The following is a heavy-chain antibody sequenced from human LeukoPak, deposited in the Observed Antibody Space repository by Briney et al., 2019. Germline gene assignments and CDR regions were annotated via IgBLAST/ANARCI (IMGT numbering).Heavy chain of an antibody. V-gene: IGHV1-69*04. J-gene: IGHJ4*02. CDR3: ARDLGIHCGGDCYYDY. CDR2: IIPILGIA. Sequence: GSSVKVSCKASGGTFSSYTISWVRQAPGQGLEWMGRIIPILGIANYAQKFQGRVTITADKSTSTAYMELSSLRSEDTAVYYCARDLGIHCGGDCYYDYWGQGTLVTVSS. CDR1: GGTFSSYT. D-gene: IGHD2-21*02.